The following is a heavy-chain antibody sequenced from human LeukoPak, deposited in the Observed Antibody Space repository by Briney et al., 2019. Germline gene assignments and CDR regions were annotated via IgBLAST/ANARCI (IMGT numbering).Heavy chain of an antibody. CDR3: AKDREGLSSGYDLEYFDY. Sequence: GGSLRLSCAASGFTFSSYAMNWVRQAPGKGLEWVSAISGGGGTTYYADSVKGQFTISRDNSKNTLFLQMNSLRAEDTAVYYCAKDREGLSSGYDLEYFDYWGQGTLVTVSS. J-gene: IGHJ4*02. CDR1: GFTFSSYA. D-gene: IGHD5-12*01. V-gene: IGHV3-23*01. CDR2: ISGGGGTT.